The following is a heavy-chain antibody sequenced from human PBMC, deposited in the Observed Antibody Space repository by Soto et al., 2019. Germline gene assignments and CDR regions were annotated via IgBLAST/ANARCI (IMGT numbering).Heavy chain of an antibody. D-gene: IGHD1-1*01. J-gene: IGHJ5*02. CDR3: ARSTKHWFDP. CDR2: IKEDGGTK. V-gene: IGHV3-7*05. Sequence: EVQLVESGGGLVQPGGSLRLSCAASGFTFGAYYMSWVRQAPEKGLEWVANIKEDGGTKNYVDSVKGRFTISRDNANNSLYLQMNSLRVEDTAVYYCARSTKHWFDPWGQGALVAVSS. CDR1: GFTFGAYY.